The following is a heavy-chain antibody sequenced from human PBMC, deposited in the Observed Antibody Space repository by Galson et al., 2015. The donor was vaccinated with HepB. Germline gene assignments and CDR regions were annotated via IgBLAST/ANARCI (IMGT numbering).Heavy chain of an antibody. Sequence: SLRLSCAASGFTFSSYAMSWVRQAPGKGLEWVSAIAGSGDTTYYADSVNGRFTISRDYSKNPVYLQMNTLRAEDSAVYYCAKTLQSQVTYNNWYFDLWGRGTLVTVSS. CDR3: AKTLQSQVTYNNWYFDL. J-gene: IGHJ2*01. D-gene: IGHD4-11*01. CDR2: IAGSGDTT. CDR1: GFTFSSYA. V-gene: IGHV3-23*01.